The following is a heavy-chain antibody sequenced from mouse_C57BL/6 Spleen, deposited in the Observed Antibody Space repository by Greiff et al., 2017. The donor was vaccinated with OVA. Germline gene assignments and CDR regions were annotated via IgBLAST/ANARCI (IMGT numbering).Heavy chain of an antibody. CDR2: IDPSDSYT. Sequence: VQLQQPGAELVKPGASVKLSCKASGYTFTSYWMQWVKQRPGQGLEWIGEIDPSDSYTNYNQKFKGKATLTVDTSSSTAYMQLSSLTSEDSAVYYCARGSLFDVWGTGTTVTVSS. CDR1: GYTFTSYW. CDR3: ARGSLFDV. J-gene: IGHJ1*03. V-gene: IGHV1-50*01.